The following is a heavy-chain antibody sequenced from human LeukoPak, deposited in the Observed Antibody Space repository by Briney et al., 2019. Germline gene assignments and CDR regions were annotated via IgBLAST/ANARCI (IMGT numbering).Heavy chain of an antibody. J-gene: IGHJ4*02. D-gene: IGHD2-15*01. V-gene: IGHV3-53*04. CDR2: IYSGGST. Sequence: PGGSLRLSCAASGFTVSSNYTSWVRQAPGKGLEWVSVIYSGGSTYYADSVKGRFTISRHNSKNTLYLQMNSLRAEDTAVYYCARDYSGAFDYWGQGTLVTVSS. CDR1: GFTVSSNY. CDR3: ARDYSGAFDY.